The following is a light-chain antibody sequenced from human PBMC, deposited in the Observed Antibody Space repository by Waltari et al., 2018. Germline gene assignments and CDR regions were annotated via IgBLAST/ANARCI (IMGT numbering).Light chain of an antibody. V-gene: IGLV2-14*03. Sequence: QSALTQPASVSGSPGQSIPISCTGSRTDIGGCFFVSWYQQHPATAPKLLIYGISTRPSGVSDRFSGSKSDKTASLTISGLQTEDEADYYCSSYSSTTTRVIFGGGTRLTVL. CDR3: SSYSSTTTRVI. CDR1: RTDIGGCFF. CDR2: GIS. J-gene: IGLJ2*01.